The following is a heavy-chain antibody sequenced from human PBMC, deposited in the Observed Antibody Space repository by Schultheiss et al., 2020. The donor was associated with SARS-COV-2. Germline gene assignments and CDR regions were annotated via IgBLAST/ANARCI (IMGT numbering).Heavy chain of an antibody. V-gene: IGHV4-34*01. CDR2: INHSGST. CDR1: GGSFSGYY. J-gene: IGHJ4*02. Sequence: GSLRLSCAVYGGSFSGYYWSWIRQPPGKGLEWIGEINHSGSTNYNPSLKSRVTISVDTSKNQFSLKLSSVTAADTAVYYCATTRLAAAGRSFDYWGQGTLVTVSS. CDR3: ATTRLAAAGRSFDY. D-gene: IGHD6-13*01.